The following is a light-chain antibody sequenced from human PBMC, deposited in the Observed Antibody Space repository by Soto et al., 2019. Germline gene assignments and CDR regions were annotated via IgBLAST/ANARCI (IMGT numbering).Light chain of an antibody. CDR3: QQYNDWSYT. J-gene: IGKJ2*01. CDR2: GAS. CDR1: QSVSSD. Sequence: ERVMTQSPAILSVSPGERVTRSCRASQSVSSDLAWYQQKPGQAPRFLIYGASSRAAGVPVRFSASGSGTDFTLTITGLQSEDFGVYYGQQYNDWSYTFGHGTKLEIK. V-gene: IGKV3-15*01.